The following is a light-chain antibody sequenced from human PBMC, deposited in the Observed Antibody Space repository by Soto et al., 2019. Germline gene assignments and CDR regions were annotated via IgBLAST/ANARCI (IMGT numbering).Light chain of an antibody. CDR2: ENT. J-gene: IGLJ2*01. CDR3: ASWDYSLSAVI. Sequence: QSVLTQPPSVSAAPGQKVTISCSGSSSNIGNNYVSWYQQLPGTAPKLLVYENTKRPSGIPDRFSGSKSGTSATLGITGLQTGDEADYYCASWDYSLSAVIFGGRTQLTVL. CDR1: SSNIGNNY. V-gene: IGLV1-51*02.